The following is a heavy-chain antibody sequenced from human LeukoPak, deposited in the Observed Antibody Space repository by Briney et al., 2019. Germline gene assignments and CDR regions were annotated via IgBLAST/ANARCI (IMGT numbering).Heavy chain of an antibody. CDR2: ISYDGSNK. CDR1: GFTFSSSA. CDR3: AKDGRHCSSTSCEDFDY. V-gene: IGHV3-30-3*01. D-gene: IGHD2-2*01. Sequence: GGSLRLSCAASGFTFSSSAMHWVRQAPDKGLEWVAVISYDGSNKYYADSVKGRFTISRDNSKNTLYLQMNSLRADDTAVYYCAKDGRHCSSTSCEDFDYWGQGTLVTVSS. J-gene: IGHJ4*02.